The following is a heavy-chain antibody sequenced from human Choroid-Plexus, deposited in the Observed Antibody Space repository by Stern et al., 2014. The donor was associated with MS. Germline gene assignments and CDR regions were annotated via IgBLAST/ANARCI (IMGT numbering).Heavy chain of an antibody. CDR2: ISYEGSDK. CDR3: AKDRQWSTYFFDY. V-gene: IGHV3-30*18. Sequence: VQLVESGGGVAQPGRPLILSCAASGFTFSNFGMHWVRQAPGKGLEWVALISYEGSDKYYADSVKGRFTILRDNSKNTLDMHMNSLRAEDTAVYYCAKDRQWSTYFFDYWGQGSLVTVSS. J-gene: IGHJ4*02. D-gene: IGHD2-15*01. CDR1: GFTFSNFG.